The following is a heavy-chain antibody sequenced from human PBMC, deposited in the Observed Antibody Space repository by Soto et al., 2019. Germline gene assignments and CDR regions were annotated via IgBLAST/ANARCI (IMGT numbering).Heavy chain of an antibody. CDR1: GFTFSSYA. J-gene: IGHJ4*02. CDR3: AKVAKGSTWYFDY. D-gene: IGHD6-13*01. Sequence: GGSLRLSCAASGFTFSSYAMTWVRQAPGKGLEWVSAISATGGGTYYADSVKGRFTISRDNSKNTLYLQMNSLRAEDTAVYYCAKVAKGSTWYFDYWGQGTLVTVSS. CDR2: ISATGGGT. V-gene: IGHV3-23*01.